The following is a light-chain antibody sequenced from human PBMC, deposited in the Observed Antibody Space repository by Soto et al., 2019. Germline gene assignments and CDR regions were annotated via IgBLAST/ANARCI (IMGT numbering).Light chain of an antibody. CDR3: KQYGNSPFT. J-gene: IGKJ5*01. Sequence: EIVLAKSPGTVSLSPGARFTLSGRASQSVTNSFLAWYQQKPGQAHRLLIYGASRRATGIPDRFTGSGSGTDFTLTISRLEPEDFVVYYCKQYGNSPFTFGQGTRLEIK. CDR2: GAS. V-gene: IGKV3-20*01. CDR1: QSVTNSF.